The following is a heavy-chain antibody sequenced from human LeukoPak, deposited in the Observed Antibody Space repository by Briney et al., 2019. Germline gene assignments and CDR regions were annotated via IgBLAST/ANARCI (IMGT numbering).Heavy chain of an antibody. CDR3: ARTCYYAPGNSYYFEY. J-gene: IGHJ4*02. CDR1: GFTFSTYV. D-gene: IGHD3-10*01. V-gene: IGHV3-23*01. Sequence: GGSLRLSCAASGFTFSTYVMTWVRQAPGKGLEWVSGISGSGDSTSYAGSVEGRFTISRDNSENTLYLQMNSLRVEDAAIYYCARTCYYAPGNSYYFEYWGQGTLVTVSS. CDR2: ISGSGDST.